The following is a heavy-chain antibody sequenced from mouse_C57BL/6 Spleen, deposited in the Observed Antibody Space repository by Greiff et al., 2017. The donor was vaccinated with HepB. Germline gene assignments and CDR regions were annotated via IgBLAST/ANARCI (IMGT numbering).Heavy chain of an antibody. V-gene: IGHV1-50*01. CDR3: ARGEYSYYAMDY. CDR2: IDPSDSYT. CDR1: GYTFTSYW. J-gene: IGHJ4*01. D-gene: IGHD2-10*02. Sequence: QVQLQQPGAELVKPGASVKLSCKASGYTFTSYWMQWVKQRPGQGLEWIGEIDPSDSYTNYNQKFKGKATLTVDTSSSTAYMQLSSLTSEDSAVYYCARGEYSYYAMDYWGQGTSVTVSS.